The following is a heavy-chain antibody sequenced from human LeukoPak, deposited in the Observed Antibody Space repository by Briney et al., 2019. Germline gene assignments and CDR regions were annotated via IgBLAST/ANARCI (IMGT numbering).Heavy chain of an antibody. J-gene: IGHJ3*02. V-gene: IGHV4-61*02. CDR2: IYTSGST. CDR3: ARDEPTYYCSSTSCPPGAFDI. CDR1: GGSISSGSYY. D-gene: IGHD2-2*01. Sequence: PSETLSLTCTVSGGSISSGSYYWTWIRQPAGKGLEWIGRIYTSGSTNYNPSLKSRVTISVDTSKNQFPLKLSSVTAADTAVYYCARDEPTYYCSSTSCPPGAFDIWGQGTMVTVSS.